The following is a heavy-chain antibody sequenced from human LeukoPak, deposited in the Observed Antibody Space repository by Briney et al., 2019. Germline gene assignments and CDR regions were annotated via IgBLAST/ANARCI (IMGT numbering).Heavy chain of an antibody. CDR2: MSSSSSTI. Sequence: GGSLRLSCAASGFTFSSYSMNWVRQAPGKGLEWVSYMSSSSSTIYYADSVEGRFTISRDNAKNSLYLQMNSLRAEDTAVYYCARDLFGYSYGDGDYWGQGILVTVSS. CDR1: GFTFSSYS. D-gene: IGHD5-18*01. CDR3: ARDLFGYSYGDGDY. J-gene: IGHJ4*02. V-gene: IGHV3-48*04.